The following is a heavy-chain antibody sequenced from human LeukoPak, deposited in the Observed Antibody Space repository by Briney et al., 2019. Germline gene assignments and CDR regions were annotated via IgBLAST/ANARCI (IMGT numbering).Heavy chain of an antibody. J-gene: IGHJ6*03. CDR1: GFTFSNAW. V-gene: IGHV3-15*01. D-gene: IGHD6-13*01. CDR2: IKSKTDGGTT. Sequence: PGGSLRLSCAASGFTFSNAWMSWVRQAPGKGLEWVGRIKSKTDGGTTDYAAPVKGRFTISRDDSKNTLYLQMNSLKTEDTAVYYCTTIAAAGTFYNYYMDVWGKGTTVTVS. CDR3: TTIAAAGTFYNYYMDV.